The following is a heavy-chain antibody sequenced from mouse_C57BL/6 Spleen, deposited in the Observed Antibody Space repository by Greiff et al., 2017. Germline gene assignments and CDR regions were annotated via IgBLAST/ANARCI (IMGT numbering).Heavy chain of an antibody. CDR1: GYSITSDY. Sequence: EVMLVESGPGLAKPSQTLSLTCSATGYSITSDYWNWIRKFPGNKLEYMGYISYSGSTYYTPSLNSRISITRDTSKNQYFLRLNSVPTEDTASYCCARSDSNYWDVGGWGTGTTVTVSS. D-gene: IGHD2-5*01. J-gene: IGHJ1*03. V-gene: IGHV3-8*01. CDR2: ISYSGST. CDR3: ARSDSNYWDVGG.